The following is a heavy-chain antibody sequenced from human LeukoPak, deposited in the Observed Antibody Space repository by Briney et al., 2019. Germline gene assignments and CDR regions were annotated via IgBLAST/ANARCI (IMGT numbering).Heavy chain of an antibody. Sequence: QTLSLTCDISGDSVSSNNGAWNWIRQSPSRGLVWMGRTYYRSKWYNDYAGSLNGRITISPDTSKNQFSLHLNSVTPEDTAVYYCARDLGNTGWYTFDYCGQGILVTVSS. CDR3: ARDLGNTGWYTFDY. D-gene: IGHD6-19*01. CDR1: GDSVSSNNGA. CDR2: TYYRSKWYN. V-gene: IGHV6-1*01. J-gene: IGHJ4*02.